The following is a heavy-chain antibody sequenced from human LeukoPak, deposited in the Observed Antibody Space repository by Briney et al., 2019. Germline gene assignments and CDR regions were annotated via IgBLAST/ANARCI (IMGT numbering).Heavy chain of an antibody. D-gene: IGHD5-18*01. CDR1: GGSISSYY. Sequence: SETLSLTCTVSGGSISSYYWSWIRQPPGKGLEWIGYIYYSGSTYYNPSLKSRVTISVDTSKNQFSLKLSSVTAADTAVYYCARGGSYGYVGFDYWGQGTLVTVSS. CDR3: ARGGSYGYVGFDY. V-gene: IGHV4-59*12. J-gene: IGHJ4*02. CDR2: IYYSGST.